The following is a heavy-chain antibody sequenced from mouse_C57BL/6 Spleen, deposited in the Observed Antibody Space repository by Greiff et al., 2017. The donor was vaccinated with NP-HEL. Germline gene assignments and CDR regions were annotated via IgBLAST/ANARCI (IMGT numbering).Heavy chain of an antibody. V-gene: IGHV1-54*01. D-gene: IGHD1-1*01. J-gene: IGHJ2*01. CDR3: ARGGYYGRGDY. CDR1: GYAFTNYL. CDR2: INPGSGGT. Sequence: QVQLQQSGAELVRPGTSVKVSCKASGYAFTNYLIEWVKQRPGQGLEWIGVINPGSGGTNYNEKFKGKATLTADKSSSTAYMQLSSLTSEDSAVXFCARGGYYGRGDYWGQGTTLTVSS.